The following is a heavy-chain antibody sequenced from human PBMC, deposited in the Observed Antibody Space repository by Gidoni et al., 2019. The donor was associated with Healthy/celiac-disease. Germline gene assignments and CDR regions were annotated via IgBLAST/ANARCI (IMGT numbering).Heavy chain of an antibody. J-gene: IGHJ5*02. CDR2: ISSSSSTV. Sequence: EVQLVESGGGLVQPGGSLRLSCAASGFTFSTYSMNWVRQAPGKGLEWVSYISSSSSTVSYADSVKGRYTISRDNAKNSLYLQMNSLRAEDTAVYYCARVGGYDYGWFDPWGQGTLVTVSS. V-gene: IGHV3-48*01. D-gene: IGHD5-12*01. CDR1: GFTFSTYS. CDR3: ARVGGYDYGWFDP.